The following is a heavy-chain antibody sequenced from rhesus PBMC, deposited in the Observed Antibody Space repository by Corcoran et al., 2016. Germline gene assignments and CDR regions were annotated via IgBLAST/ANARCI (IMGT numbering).Heavy chain of an antibody. V-gene: IGHV3S42*01. CDR1: GFIFSGYW. CDR2: VNNGGGGT. D-gene: IGHD5-36*01. CDR3: ATDTFGYSSYGY. J-gene: IGHJ4*01. Sequence: EVQLVESGGGLAKPGGSLRLSGAASGFIFSGYWMNWVRQTPGKGLEWISTVNNGGGGTYYAYSVKGRFTISRDNSKNTLSLQMNSLTTEDTAVYYCATDTFGYSSYGYWGQGVLVTVSS.